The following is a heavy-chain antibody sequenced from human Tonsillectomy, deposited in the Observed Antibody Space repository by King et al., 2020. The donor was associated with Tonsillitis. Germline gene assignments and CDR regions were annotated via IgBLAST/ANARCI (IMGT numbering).Heavy chain of an antibody. V-gene: IGHV3-20*01. CDR2: INWNGGST. J-gene: IGHJ3*02. Sequence: VQLVESGGGVVRPGGSLRLSCAASGFTFDDYGMSWVRQAPGKGLEWVSGINWNGGSTGYADSVKGRFTISRDNAKNSLYLQMNSLRAEDTALYHCARAMMAKQQENEDGFDIWGQGTMVTVSS. CDR1: GFTFDDYG. CDR3: ARAMMAKQQENEDGFDI. D-gene: IGHD5-24*01.